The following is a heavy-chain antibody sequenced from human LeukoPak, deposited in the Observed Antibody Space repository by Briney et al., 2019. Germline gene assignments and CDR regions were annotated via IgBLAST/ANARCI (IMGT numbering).Heavy chain of an antibody. J-gene: IGHJ4*02. Sequence: GWSLRLSCAASGFTFRSYWMHWVRQARGKGLVWVSRTNRDGSGTSYADSVKGRFTISRDNTRNTLYLQMNSLRAEDTAVYYCATDLDTAMQYWGQGTLVTVSS. D-gene: IGHD5-18*01. CDR3: ATDLDTAMQY. CDR1: GFTFRSYW. V-gene: IGHV3-74*01. CDR2: TNRDGSGT.